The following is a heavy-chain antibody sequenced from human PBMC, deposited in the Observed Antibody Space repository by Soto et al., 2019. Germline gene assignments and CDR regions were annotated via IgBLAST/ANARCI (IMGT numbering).Heavy chain of an antibody. J-gene: IGHJ4*02. CDR3: ARQGGNNDWRD. CDR1: GYSFSNYW. V-gene: IGHV5-51*01. Sequence: EVQLVQSGAEVKKPGESLKISCKGSGYSFSNYWIGWVRQMPGKGLEWMGIIYPGDSDTTYSPSFQGQVTISVDKSIRTAYLQWRSLKASDTARYYCARQGGNNDWRDWGQGTLVTVSS. CDR2: IYPGDSDT. D-gene: IGHD3-9*01.